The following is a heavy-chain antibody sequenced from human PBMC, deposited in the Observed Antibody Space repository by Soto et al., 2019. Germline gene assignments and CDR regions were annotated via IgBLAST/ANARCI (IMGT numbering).Heavy chain of an antibody. CDR2: IYYSGST. CDR3: ARQYKYYPFARAYRPLPIYYMVV. D-gene: IGHD3-3*02. J-gene: IGHJ6*03. CDR1: GGSISSYY. Sequence: PSETLSLTCTVSGGSISSYYWSWIRQPPGKGLEWIGYIYYSGSTNYNPSLKSRVTISVDTSKNQFSLKLSSVTAADTAVYYCARQYKYYPFARAYRPLPIYYMVVLRQGTTLAVS. V-gene: IGHV4-59*01.